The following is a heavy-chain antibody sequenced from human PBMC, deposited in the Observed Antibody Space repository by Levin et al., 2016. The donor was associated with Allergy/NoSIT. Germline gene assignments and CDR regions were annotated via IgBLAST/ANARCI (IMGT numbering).Heavy chain of an antibody. CDR1: GYTFTNYH. Sequence: ASVKVSCKTSGYTFTNYHIHWVRQAPGQGLEWMGLKLSSGGDTIYAQRFQGRVTMTWDTSTTTGYMELNSLTSEDTAIYYCAREPIFSFHPGDYWGQGTLVTVSS. CDR3: AREPIFSFHPGDY. J-gene: IGHJ4*02. V-gene: IGHV1-46*01. CDR2: KLSSGGDT. D-gene: IGHD2-2*01.